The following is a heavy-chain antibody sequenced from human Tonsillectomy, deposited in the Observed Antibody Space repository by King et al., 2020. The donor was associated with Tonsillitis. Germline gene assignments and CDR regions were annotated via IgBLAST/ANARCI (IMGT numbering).Heavy chain of an antibody. CDR1: GFSFDDYT. CDR3: AKTSDPIVVVTAPLGY. D-gene: IGHD2-21*02. V-gene: IGHV3-43*01. Sequence: VQLVQSGGVVVQPGGSLRLSCAASGFSFDDYTIHWVRQAPGKGLEWVSLITWDGGSTYFADSLKGRFTISRDNSKNSLYLQMNSLRTEDTALYYCAKTSDPIVVVTAPLGYWGQGTLVTVSS. CDR2: ITWDGGST. J-gene: IGHJ4*02.